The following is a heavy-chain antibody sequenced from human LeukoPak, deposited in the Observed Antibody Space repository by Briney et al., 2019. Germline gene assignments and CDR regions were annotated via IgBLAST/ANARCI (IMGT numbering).Heavy chain of an antibody. CDR3: ARDNSGWSVDY. J-gene: IGHJ4*02. CDR2: ISPSGDYT. CDR1: GYTFSSYY. D-gene: IGHD6-19*01. V-gene: IGHV1-46*04. Sequence: ASVKVSCKASGYTFSSYYMHWVRQAPGQGLEWMGIISPSGDYTRYAQKLQGRVSMTLDTSTSTVYMELNSLESEDTAMYYCARDNSGWSVDYWGQGTLVTVSS.